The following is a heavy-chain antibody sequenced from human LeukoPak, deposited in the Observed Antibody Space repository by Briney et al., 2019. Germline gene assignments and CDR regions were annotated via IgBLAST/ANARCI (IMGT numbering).Heavy chain of an antibody. CDR1: GGSMSSYY. V-gene: IGHV4-59*01. J-gene: IGHJ6*03. CDR3: ARDGHYYYMDV. Sequence: SETLSLTCTVSGGSMSSYYWSWIRQPPGKGLEWIGYIYYSGSTNYNPSLKSRVTISVDTSKNQFSLKLSSVTAADTAVYYCARDGHYYYMDVWGKGTTVTVSS. CDR2: IYYSGST.